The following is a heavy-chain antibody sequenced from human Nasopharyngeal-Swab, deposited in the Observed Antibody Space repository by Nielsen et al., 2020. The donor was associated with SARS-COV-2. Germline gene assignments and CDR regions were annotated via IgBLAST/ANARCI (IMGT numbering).Heavy chain of an antibody. J-gene: IGHJ5*02. CDR3: ARAYDLWFGEQGDFDP. V-gene: IGHV3-21*01. CDR2: ISSSSSYI. D-gene: IGHD3-10*01. Sequence: GESLKISCAASGFTFSSYSVNWVRQAPGKGLEWVSSISSSSSYIYYADSVKGRFTISRDNAKNSLYLQMNSLRAEDTAVYYCARAYDLWFGEQGDFDPWGQGTLVTVSS. CDR1: GFTFSSYS.